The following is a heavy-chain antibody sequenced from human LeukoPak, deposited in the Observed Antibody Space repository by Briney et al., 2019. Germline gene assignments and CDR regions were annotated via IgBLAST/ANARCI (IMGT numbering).Heavy chain of an antibody. CDR1: GFTFSSYS. Sequence: GGSLRLSCAASGFTFSSYSMNWVRQAPGEGLEWVSSISSSSSYIYYADSVKGRFTISRDNAKNSLYLQMNSLRAEDTAVYYCARGGRFGAKGFDPWGQGTLVTVSS. D-gene: IGHD3-10*01. CDR2: ISSSSSYI. CDR3: ARGGRFGAKGFDP. J-gene: IGHJ5*02. V-gene: IGHV3-21*01.